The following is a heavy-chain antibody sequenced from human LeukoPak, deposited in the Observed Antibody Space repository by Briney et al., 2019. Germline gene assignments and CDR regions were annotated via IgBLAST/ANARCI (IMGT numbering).Heavy chain of an antibody. CDR3: ARQSLDRITMVRGVKNSLGVDY. V-gene: IGHV4-39*01. CDR2: IYHSGST. D-gene: IGHD3-10*01. Sequence: TSETLSLTCTVSGGSISSGTYYWGWIRQSPGTGLEWIGSIYHSGSTYYNPSFKSRVTISVDTSKNQFSLKLSSVTAADTAVYYCARQSLDRITMVRGVKNSLGVDYWGQGTLVTVSS. CDR1: GGSISSGTYY. J-gene: IGHJ4*02.